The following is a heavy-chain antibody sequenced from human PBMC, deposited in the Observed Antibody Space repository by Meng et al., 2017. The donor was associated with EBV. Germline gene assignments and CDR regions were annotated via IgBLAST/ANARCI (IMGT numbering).Heavy chain of an antibody. Sequence: VQSLQSWAGVKKPGVPGKVSCKASGNTFHSYAMHWVRQAPGQRVGWMGWIKAGNGNPKYSQKFQGRVTITGDTSASTAYMGLSSLRSEDTAVYYCARRGGVADWFDPWGQGTLVTVSS. D-gene: IGHD2-15*01. J-gene: IGHJ5*02. V-gene: IGHV1-3*01. CDR1: GNTFHSYA. CDR2: IKAGNGNP. CDR3: ARRGGVADWFDP.